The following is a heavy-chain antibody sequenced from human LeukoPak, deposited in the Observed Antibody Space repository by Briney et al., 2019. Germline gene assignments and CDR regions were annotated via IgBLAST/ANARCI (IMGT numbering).Heavy chain of an antibody. CDR2: ISYDGSNK. J-gene: IGHJ4*02. D-gene: IGHD5-12*01. CDR3: VRGTGYSAYDYDFDY. CDR1: GFTFSSYG. V-gene: IGHV3-30*03. Sequence: GGSLRFSCAASGFTFSSYGMHWVRQAPGKGLEWVAVISYDGSNKYYADSVKGRFTISRDNSKNTLYLQMNSLRAEDTAVYYCVRGTGYSAYDYDFDYWGQGTLVTVSS.